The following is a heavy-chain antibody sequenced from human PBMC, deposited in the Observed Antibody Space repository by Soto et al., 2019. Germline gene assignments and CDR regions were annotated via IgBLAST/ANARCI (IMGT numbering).Heavy chain of an antibody. V-gene: IGHV3-30*18. CDR3: VKDRSGTWSLDY. J-gene: IGHJ4*02. D-gene: IGHD1-26*01. Sequence: PGGSLRLSCAASGFTFSSHAMHWVRQAPGEGLEWVAVITYDGSNNYHADSVKGRFTISRDNSQNLLYLQMNRLRPEDSAVYYCVKDRSGTWSLDYWRQAIRVTVAS. CDR2: ITYDGSNN. CDR1: GFTFSSHA.